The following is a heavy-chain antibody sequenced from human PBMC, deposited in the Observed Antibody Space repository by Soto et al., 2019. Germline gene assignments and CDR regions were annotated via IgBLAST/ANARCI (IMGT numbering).Heavy chain of an antibody. V-gene: IGHV1-3*01. D-gene: IGHD1-26*01. CDR2: INAGNGKT. Sequence: QVPLVQSGAEVKKPGASVKVSCKASGYTYNSYVLHWVRQAPGQRLEWMGWINAGNGKTKYSQKLQGRLTFARDTSASTAYMELSSLRSEDTAVYYCARDNVGGELLKGELEYWGQGTLVTVSS. CDR3: ARDNVGGELLKGELEY. J-gene: IGHJ4*02. CDR1: GYTYNSYV.